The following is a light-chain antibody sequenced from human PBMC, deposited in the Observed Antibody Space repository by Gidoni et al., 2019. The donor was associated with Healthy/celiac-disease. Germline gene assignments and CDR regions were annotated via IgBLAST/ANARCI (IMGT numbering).Light chain of an antibody. CDR3: QQLNSYLPLT. J-gene: IGKJ4*01. V-gene: IGKV1-9*01. CDR2: AAS. Sequence: DIQLTQSPSFLSASVGDRVTITCWASQGISSYLAWYQQKPGKAPKLLIYAASTLQSGVPSRFSGSGSGTEFTLTISSLQPEDFATYYCQQLNSYLPLTFXGXTKVEIK. CDR1: QGISSY.